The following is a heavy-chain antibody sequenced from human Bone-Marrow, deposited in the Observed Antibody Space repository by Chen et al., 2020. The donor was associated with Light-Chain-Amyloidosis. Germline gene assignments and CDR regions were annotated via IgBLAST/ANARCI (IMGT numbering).Heavy chain of an antibody. CDR3: VKSLIPSRYLYPYYMDV. D-gene: IGHD1-1*01. J-gene: IGHJ6*03. CDR2: ISSNSGSI. V-gene: IGHV3-9*01. Sequence: EVQLVESGGGLVQPGRSLRLSCAASGFTFNDYAMYWVRQGPGKGLEWVSGISSNSGSIGYADSVKGRFSISRDNAKNYLHLQMNSLRPEDTALYYCVKSLIPSRYLYPYYMDVWGKGTTVIVSS. CDR1: GFTFNDYA.